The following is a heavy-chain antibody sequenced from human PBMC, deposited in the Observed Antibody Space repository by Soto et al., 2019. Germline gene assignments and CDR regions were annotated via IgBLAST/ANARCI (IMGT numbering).Heavy chain of an antibody. J-gene: IGHJ6*02. V-gene: IGHV4-34*01. CDR1: GGSFPGYY. CDR2: INHSGST. D-gene: IGHD6-13*01. CDR3: ARARGSSWYVYYGMDV. Sequence: SDTLSLTCALDGGSFPGYYWSWIGQPPGKGLEWIGEINHSGSTNYNPSLKSRVTISVDTSKNQFSLKLGSVTAADTAVYYCARARGSSWYVYYGMDVWGQGTTVT.